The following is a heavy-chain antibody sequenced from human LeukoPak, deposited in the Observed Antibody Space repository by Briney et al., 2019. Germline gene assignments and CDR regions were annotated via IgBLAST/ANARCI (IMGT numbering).Heavy chain of an antibody. J-gene: IGHJ4*02. CDR1: GGSISSGSYY. CDR2: IYTSGST. CDR3: GRVTTGGYYNC. V-gene: IGHV4-61*02. Sequence: PSETLSLTCTVSGGSISSGSYYWSWIRQPAGKGLEWIGRIYTSGSTNYNPSLKSRVTISVDTSKNQFSLKLSSVTAADTAVYYCGRVTTGGYYNCWGQGTLVTVSS. D-gene: IGHD3-22*01.